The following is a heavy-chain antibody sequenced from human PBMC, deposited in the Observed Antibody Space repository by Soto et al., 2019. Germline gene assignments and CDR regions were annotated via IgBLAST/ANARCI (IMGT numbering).Heavy chain of an antibody. V-gene: IGHV3-30*18. J-gene: IGHJ6*02. CDR2: ISYDGSNK. D-gene: IGHD6-13*01. Sequence: PGGSLRLSCAASGFTFSSYGMHWVRQAPGKGLEWVAVISYDGSNKYYADSVKGRFTISRDNSKNTLYLQMNSLRAEDTAVYYCAKDLTSSWPYYYYGMDVWGQGTTVTVS. CDR1: GFTFSSYG. CDR3: AKDLTSSWPYYYYGMDV.